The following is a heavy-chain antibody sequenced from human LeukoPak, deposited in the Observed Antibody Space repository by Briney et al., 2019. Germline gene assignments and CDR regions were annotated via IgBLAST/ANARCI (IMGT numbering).Heavy chain of an antibody. Sequence: ASVKVSCKASGYTFTGYYMHWVRQAPGQGLEWMGWINPNSGDTNCTQKFQGRVTMTRDTSISTAYMELSRLRSDDTAVYYCSPCGHAYDWFGPWGQGTLVTVSS. D-gene: IGHD5-12*01. CDR1: GYTFTGYY. V-gene: IGHV1-2*02. J-gene: IGHJ5*02. CDR2: INPNSGDT. CDR3: SPCGHAYDWFGP.